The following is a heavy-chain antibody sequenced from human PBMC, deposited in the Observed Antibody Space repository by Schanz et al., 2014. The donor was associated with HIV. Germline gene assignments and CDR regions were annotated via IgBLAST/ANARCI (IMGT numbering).Heavy chain of an antibody. J-gene: IGHJ2*01. Sequence: EEHLVESGGVLARPGGSLRLSCLASGFIFSNHDMHWVRQETGKSLEWVSSITTTGDTFYPGSVKGRFTISREDAKNSLYLQMSSLRPGDTAVYYCARAKIDVGWLLRRNLWYFDLWGRGTLVSVSS. CDR3: ARAKIDVGWLLRRNLWYFDL. D-gene: IGHD2-15*01. CDR2: ITTTGDT. V-gene: IGHV3-13*01. CDR1: GFIFSNHD.